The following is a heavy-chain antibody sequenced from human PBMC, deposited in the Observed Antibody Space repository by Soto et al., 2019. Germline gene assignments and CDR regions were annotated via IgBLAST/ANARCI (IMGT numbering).Heavy chain of an antibody. Sequence: ASVKVSCKASGYTFTSYGISWVRQAPGQGLEWMGWISAYNGNTNYAQKLQGRVTMTTDTSTSTAYKELRSLRSDDTAVYYCARDFRDYGDENDAFDIWGQGTMVTVSS. CDR1: GYTFTSYG. CDR2: ISAYNGNT. D-gene: IGHD4-17*01. V-gene: IGHV1-18*01. J-gene: IGHJ3*02. CDR3: ARDFRDYGDENDAFDI.